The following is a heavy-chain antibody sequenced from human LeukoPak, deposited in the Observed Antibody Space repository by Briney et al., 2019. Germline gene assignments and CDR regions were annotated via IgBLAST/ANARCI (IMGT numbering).Heavy chain of an antibody. J-gene: IGHJ4*02. Sequence: SETLSLTCSVSGVSISSTNYFWGWIRQPPGNGLEWIGGLLYSGFTYYHPSLKSRVSISVDTSKNQFSLKLTSVTAADTAVYFCFADRGGDQGDSWGQGTLVTVSS. CDR3: FADRGGDQGDS. CDR2: LLYSGFT. V-gene: IGHV4-39*07. CDR1: GVSISSTNYF. D-gene: IGHD3-16*01.